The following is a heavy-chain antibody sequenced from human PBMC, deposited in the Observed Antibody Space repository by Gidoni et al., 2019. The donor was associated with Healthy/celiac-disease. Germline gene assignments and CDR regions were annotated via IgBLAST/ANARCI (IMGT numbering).Heavy chain of an antibody. CDR1: GFTFSSYA. CDR2: ISYDGSNK. Sequence: QVQLVESGGGVVQPGRSLRLSCAASGFTFSSYAMHWVRQAPGKGLEWVAVISYDGSNKYYADSVKGRFTISRDNSKNTLYLQMNSLRAEDTAVYYCARALLITMIVANDAFDIWGQGTMVTVSS. D-gene: IGHD3-22*01. J-gene: IGHJ3*02. V-gene: IGHV3-30-3*01. CDR3: ARALLITMIVANDAFDI.